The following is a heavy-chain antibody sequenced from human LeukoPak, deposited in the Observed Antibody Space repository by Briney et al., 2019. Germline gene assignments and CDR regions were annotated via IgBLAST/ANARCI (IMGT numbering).Heavy chain of an antibody. CDR1: CGSISSYY. V-gene: IGHV4-59*01. CDR3: ARAPGRWLPYYFDY. CDR2: IYYSGST. J-gene: IGHJ4*02. Sequence: PSETLSLTCTVSCGSISSYYWSWIRQPPGKGLEWIGYIYYSGSTNYNPSLKSRVTISVDTSKNQFSLKLSSVTAADTAVYYCARAPGRWLPYYFDYWGQGTLVTVSS. D-gene: IGHD3-22*01.